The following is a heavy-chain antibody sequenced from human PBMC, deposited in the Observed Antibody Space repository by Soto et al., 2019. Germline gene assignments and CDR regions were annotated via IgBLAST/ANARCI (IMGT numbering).Heavy chain of an antibody. D-gene: IGHD6-19*01. CDR1: GFTFSSYA. CDR2: ISGSGGGT. J-gene: IGHJ3*02. CDR3: AKAGIAVAGARAFDI. V-gene: IGHV3-23*01. Sequence: GGSLRLSCAASGFTFSSYAMSWVRQAPGKGLEWVSAISGSGGGTYYADSVKGRFTISRDNSKNTRYLQMNSLRADDTDVYDRAKAGIAVAGARAFDIWGQGTMVTVS.